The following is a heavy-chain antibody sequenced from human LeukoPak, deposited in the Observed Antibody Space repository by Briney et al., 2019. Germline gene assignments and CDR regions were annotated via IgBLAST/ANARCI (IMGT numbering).Heavy chain of an antibody. CDR2: ISSSSSTI. CDR3: ARDRSGTTFDY. J-gene: IGHJ4*02. V-gene: IGHV3-48*04. D-gene: IGHD1-7*01. Sequence: GGSLRLSCAASGFTFSSYNMNWVRQAPGKGLEWVSYISSSSSTIYYADSVKGRFTISRDNAKNSLYLQMNSLRAEDTAVYYCARDRSGTTFDYWGQGTLVTVSS. CDR1: GFTFSSYN.